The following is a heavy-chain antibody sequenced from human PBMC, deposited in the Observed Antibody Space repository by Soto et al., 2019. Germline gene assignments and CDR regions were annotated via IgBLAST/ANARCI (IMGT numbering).Heavy chain of an antibody. V-gene: IGHV3-30-3*01. CDR2: ISYDGSNK. CDR1: GCTFISYA. Sequence: GGAVRLSCASSGCTFISYAMHWIRQAPGKGLEWVAVISYDGSNKYYADSVKGRFTISRDNSKNTLYLQMNSLRDEDTAVYYCARSSVTGIPTYNWFDPWGQGTLVTVSS. CDR3: ARSSVTGIPTYNWFDP. J-gene: IGHJ5*02. D-gene: IGHD6-13*01.